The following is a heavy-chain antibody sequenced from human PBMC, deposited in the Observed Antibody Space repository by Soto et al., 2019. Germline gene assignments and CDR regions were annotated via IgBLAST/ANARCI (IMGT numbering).Heavy chain of an antibody. J-gene: IGHJ6*03. CDR2: ISAYNGNT. CDR3: ARLVSITGRTNYYYYYYMDV. D-gene: IGHD1-20*01. V-gene: IGHV1-18*01. CDR1: GYTFTSYG. Sequence: ASVKVSCKASGYTFTSYGISWVRQAPGQGLEWMGWISAYNGNTNYAQKLQGRVTMTTDTSTRTAYMELMSLRSDDPAVYYCARLVSITGRTNYYYYYYMDVWGKGTTVTVSS.